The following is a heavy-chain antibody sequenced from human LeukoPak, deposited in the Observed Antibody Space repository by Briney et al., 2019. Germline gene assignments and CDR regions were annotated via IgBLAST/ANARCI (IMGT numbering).Heavy chain of an antibody. D-gene: IGHD3-3*01. V-gene: IGHV3-23*01. CDR2: ISGSGGST. CDR1: GFTFSSYA. J-gene: IGHJ4*02. Sequence: GGSLRLSCAASGFTFSSYAMSWVRQAPGKGLEWVSAISGSGGSTYYADSVKGRFTISRDNSKNPLYLQMNSLRAEDTAVYYCAKTTYYDFWSGYPFDYWGQGTLVTVSS. CDR3: AKTTYYDFWSGYPFDY.